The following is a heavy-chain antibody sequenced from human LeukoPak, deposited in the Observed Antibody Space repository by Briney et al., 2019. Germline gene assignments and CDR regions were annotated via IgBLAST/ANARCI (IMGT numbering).Heavy chain of an antibody. J-gene: IGHJ4*02. CDR1: GFTFVSYT. CDR2: ISSTSTYI. V-gene: IGHV3-21*01. CDR3: ARDLLGELYFDF. Sequence: PGESLRLSCAASGFTFVSYTMNWFRHGPGRGLEWVSSISSTSTYIYYADSVKGRFTISRDNGGNSLYLQMNSLRAEDTAVYYCARDLLGELYFDFWGQGTLVTVSS. D-gene: IGHD3-10*01.